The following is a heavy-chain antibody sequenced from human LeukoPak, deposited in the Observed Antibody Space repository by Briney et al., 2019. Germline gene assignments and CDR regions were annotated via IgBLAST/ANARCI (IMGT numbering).Heavy chain of an antibody. CDR2: FCTTGST. J-gene: IGHJ3*02. CDR3: ARDFPEYYYGSGFAFDI. CDR1: GGAISRWC. Sequence: SETLSLTCTVSGGAISRWCWSWLRQPAGKGLEWIGRFCTTGSTNYSPSLKSRVTMSVDTSKNQFSLNLISVTAADTAVYYCARDFPEYYYGSGFAFDIWGQGTMVTVSS. D-gene: IGHD3-10*01. V-gene: IGHV4-4*07.